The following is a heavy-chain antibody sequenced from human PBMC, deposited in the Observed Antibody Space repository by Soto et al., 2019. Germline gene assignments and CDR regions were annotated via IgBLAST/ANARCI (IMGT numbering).Heavy chain of an antibody. CDR1: GFTFSSYA. Sequence: EVQVLESGGGLVQPGGSLRLSCAASGFTFSSYAMSWVRQAPGQGLEWVSAISGSGSNPYYADSVKGRFTISRDNSKNSLYLKMNSLRAEDTALYSCAKTASMTIRDGFDHWGQGTLVTVSS. CDR2: ISGSGSNP. CDR3: AKTASMTIRDGFDH. V-gene: IGHV3-23*01. D-gene: IGHD4-17*01. J-gene: IGHJ4*02.